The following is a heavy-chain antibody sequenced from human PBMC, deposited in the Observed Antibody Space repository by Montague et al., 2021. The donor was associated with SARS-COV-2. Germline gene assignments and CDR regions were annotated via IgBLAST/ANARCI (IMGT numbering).Heavy chain of an antibody. D-gene: IGHD2-2*01. CDR1: GGSFSGYY. CDR2: INHSGST. V-gene: IGHV4-34*01. CDR3: ARVRAVPAAMRIFSLGRSYYGMDV. Sequence: SETLSLTCAVCGGSFSGYYWSWIRQPPGKGLEWIGEINHSGSTNYNPSLKSRVTISVDTSKNQFSLKLGSVTAADTAVYYCARVRAVPAAMRIFSLGRSYYGMDVWGQGTTVTVSS. J-gene: IGHJ6*02.